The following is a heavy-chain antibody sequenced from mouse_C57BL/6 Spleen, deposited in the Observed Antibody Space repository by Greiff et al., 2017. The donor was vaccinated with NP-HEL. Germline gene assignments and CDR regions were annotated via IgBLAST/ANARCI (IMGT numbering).Heavy chain of an antibody. V-gene: IGHV1-59*01. CDR3: ARDYGSSRYFDV. D-gene: IGHD1-1*01. CDR1: GYTFTSYW. Sequence: VQLQQPGAELVRPGTSVKLSCKASGYTFTSYWMHWVKQRPGQGLEWIGVIDPSDSYTNYNQKFKGKATLTVDTSSSTAYMQLSSLTSEDSAVYYCARDYGSSRYFDVWGTGTTVTVSS. CDR2: IDPSDSYT. J-gene: IGHJ1*03.